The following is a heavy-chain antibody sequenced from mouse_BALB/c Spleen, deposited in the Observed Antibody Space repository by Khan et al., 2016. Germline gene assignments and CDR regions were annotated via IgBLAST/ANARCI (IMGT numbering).Heavy chain of an antibody. CDR3: ATYGNYEGFAY. CDR1: GYSITSGYY. CDR2: ISYAGSN. J-gene: IGHJ3*01. V-gene: IGHV3-6*02. Sequence: EVQLQESGPGLVKPSQSLSLTCSVTGYSITSGYYWNWIRQFPGNKLEWMGYISYAGSNNYNPSLKNRISFTRDTSNNQFFLKLNSVTTEDTATXYCATYGNYEGFAYWGQGTLVTGSA. D-gene: IGHD2-1*01.